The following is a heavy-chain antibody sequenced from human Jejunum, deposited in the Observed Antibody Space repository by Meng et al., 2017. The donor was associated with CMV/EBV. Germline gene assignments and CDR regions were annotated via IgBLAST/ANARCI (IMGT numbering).Heavy chain of an antibody. D-gene: IGHD2-8*01. Sequence: EREVVESGGDFVQPGGSLRLSCAASGFSVSSNYMSWVRQAPGKGLECVSISDPTGYTYYADSVKGRFSISSDSSRNTLYIEMNSLRVEDTAVYYCARGMYFSPWGQGTLVTVSS. CDR3: ARGMYFSP. CDR1: GFSVSSNY. V-gene: IGHV3-66*01. J-gene: IGHJ5*02. CDR2: SDPTGYT.